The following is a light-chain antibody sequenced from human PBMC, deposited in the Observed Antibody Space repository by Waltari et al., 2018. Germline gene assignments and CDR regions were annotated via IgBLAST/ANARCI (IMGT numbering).Light chain of an antibody. V-gene: IGKV1-5*01. CDR3: QQYNSYWT. Sequence: DIQMTQSPSTLPASVGDRVTITCRASQSISSWLAWYQQKPGKAPKLRIYDASSLESGVPSRFSGSGSGTEFTLTISSLQPDDFATYYCQQYNSYWTFGQGTKVEIK. J-gene: IGKJ1*01. CDR1: QSISSW. CDR2: DAS.